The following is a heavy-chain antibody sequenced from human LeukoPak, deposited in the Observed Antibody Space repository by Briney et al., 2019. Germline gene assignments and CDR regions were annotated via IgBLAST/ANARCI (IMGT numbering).Heavy chain of an antibody. Sequence: GGSLRLSCAASGFTFSSYAMSWVRQAPGKGLEWVSAISGSGGSTYYADSVKGRFTISRDNSKNTLYLQMNSLRAEDTAVYYCAKPKAYYDSSGYEVWGQGTLVTVSS. CDR2: ISGSGGST. CDR1: GFTFSSYA. CDR3: AKPKAYYDSSGYEV. J-gene: IGHJ4*02. V-gene: IGHV3-23*01. D-gene: IGHD3-22*01.